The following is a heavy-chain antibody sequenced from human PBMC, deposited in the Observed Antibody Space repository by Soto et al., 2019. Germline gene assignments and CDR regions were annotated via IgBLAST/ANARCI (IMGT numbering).Heavy chain of an antibody. CDR2: FIPIFVSA. CDR3: ARDVSSDTTGFRGYDL. Sequence: QLHLVQSGAEVKKAGSSVKVSCKASGGTVSSYAITWVRQAPGKGLEWMGVFIPIFVSAHYAPKFQGRITITADESTSTAYMELSSLTSEDTAIYYCARDVSSDTTGFRGYDLWGQATQVTVSS. D-gene: IGHD3-10*01. V-gene: IGHV1-69*01. CDR1: GGTVSSYA. J-gene: IGHJ4*02.